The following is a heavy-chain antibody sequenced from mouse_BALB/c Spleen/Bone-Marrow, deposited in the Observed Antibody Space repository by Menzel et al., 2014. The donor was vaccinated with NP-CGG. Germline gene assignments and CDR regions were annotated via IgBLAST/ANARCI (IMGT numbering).Heavy chain of an antibody. J-gene: IGHJ4*01. CDR3: AITTVVNAMDY. V-gene: IGHV3-1*02. D-gene: IGHD1-1*01. CDR2: IHYSGTT. Sequence: EVKLQESGPDLVKPSQSLSLTCTVTGYSITSGYTWHWIRQFPGNTLEWMGYIHYSGTTNYNPSLKSRISITRDTSKNQFFLQLNSATTEDTATYYCAITTVVNAMDYWGQGTSVTVSS. CDR1: GYSITSGYT.